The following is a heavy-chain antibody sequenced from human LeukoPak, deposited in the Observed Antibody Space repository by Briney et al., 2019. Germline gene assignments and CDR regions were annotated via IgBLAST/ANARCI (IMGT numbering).Heavy chain of an antibody. CDR2: ISGSGGST. Sequence: GGSLRLSCAASGFTFSSYAMSWVRQAPGKGLEWVSAISGSGGSTYYADSVKGRFTISRDNSKNTLYLQMNSLRAEDTAVYYCAKDLGSSSWYGGWFDPWGQGTLVTVSS. CDR3: AKDLGSSSWYGGWFDP. D-gene: IGHD6-13*01. V-gene: IGHV3-23*01. CDR1: GFTFSSYA. J-gene: IGHJ5*02.